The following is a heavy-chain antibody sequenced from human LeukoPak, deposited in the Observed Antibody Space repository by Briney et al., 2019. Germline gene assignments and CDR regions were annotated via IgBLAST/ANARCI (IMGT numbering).Heavy chain of an antibody. CDR3: ARVLKYGSGSYYPPYYYYGMDV. J-gene: IGHJ6*02. V-gene: IGHV4-4*07. CDR2: IYTSGST. CDR1: GGSISSYY. Sequence: SETLSLTCTVSGGSISSYYWSWFRQPAGKGLEWIGRIYTSGSTNYNSSLKSRVTMSVDTSKNQFSLKLSSVTAADTAVYYCARVLKYGSGSYYPPYYYYGMDVWGQGTTVTVSS. D-gene: IGHD3-10*01.